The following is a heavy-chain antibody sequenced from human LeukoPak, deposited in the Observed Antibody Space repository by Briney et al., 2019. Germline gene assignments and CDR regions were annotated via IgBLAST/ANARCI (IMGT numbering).Heavy chain of an antibody. CDR1: GFTFSNYW. D-gene: IGHD3-22*01. CDR2: IIKDGSSN. V-gene: IGHV3-7*01. Sequence: GGSLRLSCVASGFTFSNYWMSWARQAPGKGLEWVANIIKDGSSNHYADSVRGRFTISRDNAKNSLYLQMNSLRDEDTAVYYCASMSDSSGYYLGYWGQGTLVTVSS. CDR3: ASMSDSSGYYLGY. J-gene: IGHJ4*02.